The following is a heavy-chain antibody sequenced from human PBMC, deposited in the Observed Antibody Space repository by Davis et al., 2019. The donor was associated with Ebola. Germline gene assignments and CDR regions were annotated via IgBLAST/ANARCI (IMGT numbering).Heavy chain of an antibody. CDR1: GGTFSSYA. CDR2: ISAYNGNT. Sequence: ASVKVSCKASGGTFSSYAISWVRQAPRQGLEWMGWISAYNGNTNYAQKLQGRVTMTTDTSTSTAYMELRSLRSDDTAVYYCARDIAMVIGGWFDPWGQGTLVTVSS. CDR3: ARDIAMVIGGWFDP. V-gene: IGHV1-18*01. D-gene: IGHD3-10*01. J-gene: IGHJ5*02.